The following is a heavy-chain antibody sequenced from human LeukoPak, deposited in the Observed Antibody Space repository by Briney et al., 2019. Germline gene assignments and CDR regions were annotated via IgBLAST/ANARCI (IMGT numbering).Heavy chain of an antibody. CDR3: ARGWRRYAFDI. D-gene: IGHD2-15*01. Sequence: SETLSLTCTVSGGSISSYYWSWIRQPPGQGLEWIGYIYYSGSTNYNPSLKSRVTISVDTSKNQFSLKLSSVTAADTAVYYCARGWRRYAFDIWGQGTMVTVSS. CDR2: IYYSGST. CDR1: GGSISSYY. J-gene: IGHJ3*02. V-gene: IGHV4-59*01.